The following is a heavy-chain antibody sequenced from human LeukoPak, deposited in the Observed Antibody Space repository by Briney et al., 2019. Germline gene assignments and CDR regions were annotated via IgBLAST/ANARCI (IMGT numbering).Heavy chain of an antibody. J-gene: IGHJ4*02. V-gene: IGHV3-7*01. D-gene: IGHD5-12*01. CDR2: INQDGSKE. CDR1: GFTFSNYW. CDR3: VRDGGVSGYDLLDY. Sequence: GGALRLSCATSGFTFSNYWMTWGRQAPGKGLEWVAHINQDGSKEHYMDSVKARFTISRDNAKNSLSLQMNSLRADDTAVYYCVRDGGVSGYDLLDYWGQGTLVTVSS.